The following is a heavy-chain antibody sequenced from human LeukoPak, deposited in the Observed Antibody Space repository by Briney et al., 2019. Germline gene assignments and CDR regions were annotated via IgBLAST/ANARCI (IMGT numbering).Heavy chain of an antibody. Sequence: PGGSLRLSCAASGFTFSGSAMHWVRQASGKGLEWVGRRSKTNSYATSYAASVKGRFALSRDDSKNTAYLQMNSLKTEDTAVYYCTRYNVGFESWGQGTLVTVSS. D-gene: IGHD1-1*01. V-gene: IGHV3-73*01. CDR1: GFTFSGSA. CDR3: TRYNVGFES. CDR2: RSKTNSYAT. J-gene: IGHJ4*02.